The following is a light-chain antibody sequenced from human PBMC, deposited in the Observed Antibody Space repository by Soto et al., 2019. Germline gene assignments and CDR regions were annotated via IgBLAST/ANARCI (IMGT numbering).Light chain of an antibody. CDR3: QPCYNTLT. Sequence: DIVMTQSPDSLAVSLGERATINCKSSQSVLYSSNNKNYLAWYQQKPEQPPKLLIYWESTLESGVPDRFSGSGSETDSTLTISSLQAENVAVSSRQPCYNTLTFGQGNKMEIK. CDR2: WES. V-gene: IGKV4-1*01. CDR1: QSVLYSSNNKNY. J-gene: IGKJ2*01.